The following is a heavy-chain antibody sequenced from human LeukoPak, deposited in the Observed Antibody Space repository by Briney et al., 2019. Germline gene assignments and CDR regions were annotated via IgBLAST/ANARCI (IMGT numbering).Heavy chain of an antibody. CDR1: GFTFSRYW. CDR2: INPDGRST. J-gene: IGHJ3*02. CDR3: ARDRPDAFDI. V-gene: IGHV3-74*01. Sequence: GGSLRLSCAASGFTFSRYWMHWVGQAPGKGLVWVSRINPDGRSTTYADSAKGRFTITRDNAKNTLYLQMNSLRAEDTAVYYCARDRPDAFDIWGQGTMVTVSS.